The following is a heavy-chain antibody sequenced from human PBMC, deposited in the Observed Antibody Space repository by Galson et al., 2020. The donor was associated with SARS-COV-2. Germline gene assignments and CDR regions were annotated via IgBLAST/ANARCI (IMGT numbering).Heavy chain of an antibody. J-gene: IGHJ5*02. CDR2: ISSSGYYI. CDR1: GFTFRTYT. V-gene: IGHV3-21*01. D-gene: IGHD2-15*01. CDR3: ASIGFCSGGTCYDDL. Sequence: GESLRLSCAVSGFTFRTYTMNWVRQAPGKGLEWVSSISSSGYYIYYADSVQGRFTISRDNAKNSLFLQLNSLRVEDTAVYYCASIGFCSGGTCYDDLWGQGTLVTVSS.